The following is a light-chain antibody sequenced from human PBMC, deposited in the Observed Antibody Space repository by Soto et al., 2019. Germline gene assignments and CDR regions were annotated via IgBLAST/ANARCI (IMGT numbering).Light chain of an antibody. Sequence: EIVLTQSPGTLSLSPGERATLSCRASQNVSSSYLAWYQQKPGQAPRVLIYGASSRATGIPDRFSGSGSGTDFTLTISRLEPEDFAVYYCQQYGSSPPNTFGQGTKLEIK. V-gene: IGKV3-20*01. J-gene: IGKJ2*01. CDR2: GAS. CDR1: QNVSSSY. CDR3: QQYGSSPPNT.